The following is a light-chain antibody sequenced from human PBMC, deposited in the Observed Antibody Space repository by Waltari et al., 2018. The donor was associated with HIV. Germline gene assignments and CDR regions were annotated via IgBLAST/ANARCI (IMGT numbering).Light chain of an antibody. CDR3: QQYNNWPPLT. Sequence: EIVMTQSPATLSVSLGERSTLSCRASQSIRINLAWYQQKPGQAPRLLIYDASTRATGIPARFRGSGSGTEFTLTISSLQSEDFAVYYCQQYNNWPPLTFGQGTKVEIK. V-gene: IGKV3-15*01. CDR2: DAS. J-gene: IGKJ1*01. CDR1: QSIRIN.